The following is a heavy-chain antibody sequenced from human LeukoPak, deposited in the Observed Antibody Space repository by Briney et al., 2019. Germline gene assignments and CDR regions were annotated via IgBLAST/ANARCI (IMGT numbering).Heavy chain of an antibody. D-gene: IGHD3-3*01. Sequence: PGGSLRLSCGASGLTFISHGLHWVRKAPGKGLEWVAVISYDGGKKYYADSVKGRFTISRDNSRNTLYLQMNSLRVEDTAVYYCARALSSDFWSGFSTGHEYWGQGTLVTVSS. J-gene: IGHJ4*02. CDR1: GLTFISHG. CDR3: ARALSSDFWSGFSTGHEY. CDR2: ISYDGGKK. V-gene: IGHV3-30-3*01.